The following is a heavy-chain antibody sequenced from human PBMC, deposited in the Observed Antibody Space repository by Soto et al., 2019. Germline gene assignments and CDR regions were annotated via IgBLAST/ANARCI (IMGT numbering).Heavy chain of an antibody. D-gene: IGHD2-8*01. J-gene: IGHJ6*02. CDR3: ARGDSTDCSNGVCSFFYNHDMDV. CDR2: INPSGGST. Sequence: ASVKVSCKASGYTFTSYYMHWVRQAPGQGLEWMGIINPSGGSTSYAQKFQGRVTMTTDTSISTASMELTRLTSADTAIYYCARGDSTDCSNGVCSFFYNHDMDVWGQGTTVTVSS. CDR1: GYTFTSYY. V-gene: IGHV1-46*01.